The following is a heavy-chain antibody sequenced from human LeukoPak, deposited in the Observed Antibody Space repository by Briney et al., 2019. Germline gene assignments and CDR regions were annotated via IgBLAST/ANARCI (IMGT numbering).Heavy chain of an antibody. J-gene: IGHJ4*02. V-gene: IGHV3-74*01. CDR3: ARDWVYKIDY. CDR2: ISHDGII. CDR1: GFTFSSYV. Sequence: GGSLRLSCETAGFTFSSYVMHWVRRTPGKGLVWVSRISHDGIISYADSVKGRFTISRGNAKNTLILQMNSLRVEDTAVYYCARDWVYKIDYWGRGTLVTVSS. D-gene: IGHD5-24*01.